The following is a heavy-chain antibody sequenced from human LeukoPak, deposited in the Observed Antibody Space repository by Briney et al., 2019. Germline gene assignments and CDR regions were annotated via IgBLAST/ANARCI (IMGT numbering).Heavy chain of an antibody. CDR3: AELGITMIGGV. V-gene: IGHV3-7*01. CDR2: IEDDGSEK. D-gene: IGHD3-10*02. Sequence: PGGSLRLSCAASGFTFGDYSMSWVRQAPGKGLEWVANIEDDGSEKFYVDSVKGRFTISRDNAKNSLYLQMNSLRAEDTAVYYYAELGITMIGGVWGKGTTVTISS. J-gene: IGHJ6*04. CDR1: GFTFGDYS.